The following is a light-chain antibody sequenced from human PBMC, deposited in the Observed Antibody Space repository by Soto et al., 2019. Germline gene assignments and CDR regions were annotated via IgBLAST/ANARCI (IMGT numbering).Light chain of an antibody. V-gene: IGKV3-20*01. CDR2: GAS. Sequence: IVLTQSPGTLSLSPGERATLSCRASQSVSSSYFAWYQQKPGQAPRLLIYGASSRATGIPDRFSGSGSGTDFTLTISSLEAEDVAFYWCQQYFDVPFTFGGGTKVDIK. J-gene: IGKJ4*01. CDR3: QQYFDVPFT. CDR1: QSVSSSY.